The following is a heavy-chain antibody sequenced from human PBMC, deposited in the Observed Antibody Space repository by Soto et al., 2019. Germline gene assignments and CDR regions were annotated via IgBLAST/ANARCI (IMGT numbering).Heavy chain of an antibody. Sequence: GASVKVSCKASGGTFSSYAVNWVRQAPGQGLEWMGGIIPIFGTANYARKFQGRVTITADESTSTAYMELSSLRSEDTAVYYCARGATRESYYDMDVWGQGTTVTVS. CDR2: IIPIFGTA. CDR3: ARGATRESYYDMDV. CDR1: GGTFSSYA. V-gene: IGHV1-69*13. J-gene: IGHJ6*02.